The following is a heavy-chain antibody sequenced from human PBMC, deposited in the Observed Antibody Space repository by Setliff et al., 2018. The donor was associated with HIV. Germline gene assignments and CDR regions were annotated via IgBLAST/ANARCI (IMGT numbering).Heavy chain of an antibody. CDR1: GGTFSSYG. CDR3: ARFCAMIVVTNYFDY. CDR2: ITPLLGTT. V-gene: IGHV1-69*05. Sequence: GASVKVSCKASGGTFSSYGITWVRQAPGQGLEWMGGITPLLGTTNYAQRFQSRVTLTTDESTNTVFMDLSSVTAADTAVYYCARFCAMIVVTNYFDYWGQGTLVTVSS. J-gene: IGHJ4*02. D-gene: IGHD3-22*01.